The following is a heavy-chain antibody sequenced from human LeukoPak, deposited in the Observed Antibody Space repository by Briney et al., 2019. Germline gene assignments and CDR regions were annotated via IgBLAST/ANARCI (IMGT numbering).Heavy chain of an antibody. CDR3: ARDRGSSWSDAFDI. V-gene: IGHV3-23*01. CDR2: ISGSGGST. J-gene: IGHJ3*02. CDR1: GFTFSSYG. D-gene: IGHD6-13*01. Sequence: GGSLRLSCAASGFTFSSYGMSWARQAPGKGLEWVSTISGSGGSTYYADSVKGRFTISRDNAKNSLYLQMNSLRAEDTALYHCARDRGSSWSDAFDIWGQGTMVTVSS.